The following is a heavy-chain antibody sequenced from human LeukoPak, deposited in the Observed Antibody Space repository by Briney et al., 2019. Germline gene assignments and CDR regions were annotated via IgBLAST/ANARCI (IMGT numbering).Heavy chain of an antibody. CDR3: AKSGRRWELLRNYFDY. J-gene: IGHJ4*02. V-gene: IGHV3-23*01. CDR1: GFTFSSYA. Sequence: GGSLRLSCAASGFTFSSYAMSWVRQAPGKGLEWVSAISGSGGSTYYADSVKGRFTISRDNSKNMLYLQMNSLRAEDTAVYYCAKSGRRWELLRNYFDYWGQGTLVTVSS. CDR2: ISGSGGST. D-gene: IGHD1-26*01.